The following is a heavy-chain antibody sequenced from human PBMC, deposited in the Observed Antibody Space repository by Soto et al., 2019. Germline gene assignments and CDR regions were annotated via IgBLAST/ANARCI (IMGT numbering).Heavy chain of an antibody. CDR1: GFSLSTSGVG. D-gene: IGHD3-9*01. CDR3: AHKGPEDWPLDY. CDR2: IYWDDSK. J-gene: IGHJ4*02. Sequence: QITLKESGPTLVRSTQTLTLTCAFSGFSLSTSGVGVGWIRQPPGKALEWLAVIYWDDSKHYSPSLRSRLTITTDTSKNQVVLTMTNMDPMDTGTYYCAHKGPEDWPLDYWGQGTLVTVSS. V-gene: IGHV2-5*02.